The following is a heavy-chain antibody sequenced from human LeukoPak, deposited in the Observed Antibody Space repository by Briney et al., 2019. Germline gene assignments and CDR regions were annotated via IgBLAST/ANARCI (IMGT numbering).Heavy chain of an antibody. D-gene: IGHD2-15*01. Sequence: ASVKVSCKASGYTFTSYYMHWVRQAPGQGLEWMGIINPSGGSTSYAQKFQGRVTMTRDTSTSTVYMELSSLRSEDTAVYYCARDWCSGGSCYWEGTPDYWGQGTLVTVSS. J-gene: IGHJ4*02. CDR3: ARDWCSGGSCYWEGTPDY. V-gene: IGHV1-46*01. CDR2: INPSGGST. CDR1: GYTFTSYY.